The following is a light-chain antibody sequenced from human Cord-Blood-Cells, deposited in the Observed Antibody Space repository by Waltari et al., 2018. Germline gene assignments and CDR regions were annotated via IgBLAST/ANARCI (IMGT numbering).Light chain of an antibody. CDR2: DVS. J-gene: IGLJ2*01. Sequence: QSAPTQPASVSGSPGQSITISCTGTSSDVGGYNYVPWYQQHPGKAPKLMIYDVSKRPSGVSNRFSGSKSGNTASLTISGLQAEDEADYYCSSYTSSSSVVFGGGTKLTVL. CDR1: SSDVGGYNY. V-gene: IGLV2-14*01. CDR3: SSYTSSSSVV.